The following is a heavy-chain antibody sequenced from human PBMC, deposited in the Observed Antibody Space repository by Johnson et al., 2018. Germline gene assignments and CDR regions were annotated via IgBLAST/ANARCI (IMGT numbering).Heavy chain of an antibody. CDR1: GFTFSSYW. Sequence: VQLQESGGGLVQFGGSLRLSCAASGFTFSSYWMHWVRQAPGKGLVWVSRINSDGSDTTYADSVKGRFTISRDNAKNTLYLQMNSLRAEDTAVYYCATQYGSSWAYYCGMDVWGQGTTVTVAS. CDR2: INSDGSDT. CDR3: ATQYGSSWAYYCGMDV. J-gene: IGHJ6*02. V-gene: IGHV3-74*01. D-gene: IGHD6-13*01.